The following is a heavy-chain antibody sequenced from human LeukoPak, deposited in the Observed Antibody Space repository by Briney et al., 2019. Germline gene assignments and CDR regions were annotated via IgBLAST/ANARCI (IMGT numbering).Heavy chain of an antibody. Sequence: GGSLRLSCAASGFTFSSYGMHWVRQAPGKGLEGVAVIWYDGSNNYYADSVKGRFTISRDNSKNTLYLQMNSLRAEDTAVYYCARDRGSNDPIDYWGRGTLVSVSS. CDR3: ARDRGSNDPIDY. CDR1: GFTFSSYG. D-gene: IGHD2-15*01. J-gene: IGHJ4*02. CDR2: IWYDGSNN. V-gene: IGHV3-33*01.